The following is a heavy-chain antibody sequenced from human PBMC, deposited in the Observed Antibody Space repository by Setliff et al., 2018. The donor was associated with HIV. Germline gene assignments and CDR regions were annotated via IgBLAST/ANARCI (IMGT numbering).Heavy chain of an antibody. CDR3: ARSRTSSGYYGVTGYGMDV. J-gene: IGHJ6*02. D-gene: IGHD3-22*01. Sequence: LSLTCTVSGGSISSDYWSWIRQPPGKGLEWIGYIYYSGSTNYNPSLKSRVTISVATSKNQLSLKLNSVTTADTAVYYCARSRTSSGYYGVTGYGMDVWGQGTTGTVS. V-gene: IGHV4-59*01. CDR2: IYYSGST. CDR1: GGSISSDY.